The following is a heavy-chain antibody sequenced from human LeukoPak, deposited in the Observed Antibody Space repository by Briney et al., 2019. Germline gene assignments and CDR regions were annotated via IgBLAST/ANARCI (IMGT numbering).Heavy chain of an antibody. J-gene: IGHJ4*02. CDR3: AKSSYYDSSGYYGRTIFDY. Sequence: GGSLRLSCAASGFTFSSYAMSWVRQAPGKGREWVSAISGSGGSTYYADSVKVLFTISRDNSKNTLYLQMNSLRAEDTAVYYCAKSSYYDSSGYYGRTIFDYWGQGTLVTVSS. CDR1: GFTFSSYA. CDR2: ISGSGGST. V-gene: IGHV3-23*01. D-gene: IGHD3-22*01.